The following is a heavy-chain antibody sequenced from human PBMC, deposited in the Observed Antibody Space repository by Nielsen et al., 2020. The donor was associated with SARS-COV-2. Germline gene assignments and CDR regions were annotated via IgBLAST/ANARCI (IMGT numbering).Heavy chain of an antibody. Sequence: GESLKISCAASGFTFSSYGMHWVRQAPGKGLEWVAVVWYDGSNKYYADSVKGRFTISRDNSKNTLYLQMNSLRAEDTAVYYCARDNGEGQVLWFGGIDYWGQGTLVTVSS. CDR1: GFTFSSYG. V-gene: IGHV3-33*01. D-gene: IGHD3-10*01. CDR3: ARDNGEGQVLWFGGIDY. J-gene: IGHJ4*02. CDR2: VWYDGSNK.